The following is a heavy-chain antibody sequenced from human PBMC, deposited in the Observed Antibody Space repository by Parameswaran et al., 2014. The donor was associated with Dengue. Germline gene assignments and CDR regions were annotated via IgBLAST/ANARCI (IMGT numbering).Heavy chain of an antibody. V-gene: IGHV3-23*01. CDR3: AKGRVRAEPDY. J-gene: IGHJ4*02. D-gene: IGHD3-10*01. Sequence: VRQMPGKGLEWVSTISAGASSTYYADSVKGRFTISRDNSKNTLYLQMNSLRDEDTAVYYCAKGRVRAEPDYWGQGTLVTVSS. CDR2: ISAGASST.